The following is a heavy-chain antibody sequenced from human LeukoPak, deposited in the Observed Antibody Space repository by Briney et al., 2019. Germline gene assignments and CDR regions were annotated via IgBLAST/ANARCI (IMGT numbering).Heavy chain of an antibody. J-gene: IGHJ4*02. D-gene: IGHD2-15*01. V-gene: IGHV4-34*01. CDR2: INHGGST. CDR3: ARGIAIGYCSGGSCYPFDY. Sequence: PSETLSLTCTVNGGSFSDYYWTWIRQPPGKGLEWIGEINHGGSTNYNPSLKGRVTMSVDTSKNQFSLKLSFVTAADTAVYYCARGIAIGYCSGGSCYPFDYWGQGTLVTVSS. CDR1: GGSFSDYY.